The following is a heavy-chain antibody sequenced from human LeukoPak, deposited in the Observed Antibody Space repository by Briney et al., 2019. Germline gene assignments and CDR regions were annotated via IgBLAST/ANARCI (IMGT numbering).Heavy chain of an antibody. CDR1: GYTFTTYW. CDR3: ARPRVGGYCSGGSCYSAVSYFDY. J-gene: IGHJ4*02. CDR2: IYPGASDT. D-gene: IGHD2-15*01. V-gene: IGHV5-51*01. Sequence: GESLKISCMGSGYTFTTYWIAWVRQMPGKGLEWMGIIYPGASDTRYSPSFQDQVTISADESITTAYLQWSSLKTSDTAMYYCARPRVGGYCSGGSCYSAVSYFDYWGQGTLVTVSS.